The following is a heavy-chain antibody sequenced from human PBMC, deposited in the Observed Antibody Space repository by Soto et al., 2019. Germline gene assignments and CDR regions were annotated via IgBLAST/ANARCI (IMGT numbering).Heavy chain of an antibody. V-gene: IGHV3-30*18. CDR1: GFTFSSYG. CDR3: AKGRIAARENYYFXY. CDR2: ISYDGSNK. J-gene: IGHJ4*02. D-gene: IGHD6-13*01. Sequence: GGSLRLSCAASGFTFSSYGMHWVRQAPGKGLEWVAVISYDGSNKYYADSVKGRFTISRDNSKNTLYLQMNSLRAEDTAVYYCAKGRIAARENYYFXYWGQGTLVXVSS.